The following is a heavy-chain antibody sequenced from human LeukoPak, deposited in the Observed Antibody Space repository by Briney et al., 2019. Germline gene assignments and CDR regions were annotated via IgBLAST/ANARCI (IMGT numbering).Heavy chain of an antibody. CDR2: IYYSGST. Sequence: SETLSLTCTVSGGSISSYYWSWIRQPPGKGLEWIGYIYYSGSTNYNPSLKSRVTISVDTSKNQFSLKLSSVSAADTAVYYCAGWGSFGRLGYFDYWGQGTLVTVSS. V-gene: IGHV4-59*01. CDR1: GGSISSYY. CDR3: AGWGSFGRLGYFDY. J-gene: IGHJ4*02. D-gene: IGHD3-16*01.